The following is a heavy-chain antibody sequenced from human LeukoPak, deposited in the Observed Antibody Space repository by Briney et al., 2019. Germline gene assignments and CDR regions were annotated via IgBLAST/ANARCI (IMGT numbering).Heavy chain of an antibody. V-gene: IGHV1-2*02. Sequence: GASVKVSCKASGYTFTGYYMQWVRQAPGQGLEWMGWINPNNGGTNYAQKFQGRVTMTRDTSISTAYMELSRLRSDDTAVYYCATFPYSTGFDYWGQGTLVTVSS. CDR1: GYTFTGYY. J-gene: IGHJ4*02. D-gene: IGHD6-25*01. CDR2: INPNNGGT. CDR3: ATFPYSTGFDY.